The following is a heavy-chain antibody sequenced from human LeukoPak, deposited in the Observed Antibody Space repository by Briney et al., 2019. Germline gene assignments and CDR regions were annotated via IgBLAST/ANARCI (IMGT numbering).Heavy chain of an antibody. J-gene: IGHJ4*02. Sequence: GGSLRLSCAASGFTFSIYAIHWVRQAPGKGLEWVSVIYSGGSTYYADSVKGRFTTSRDNSKNTLYLQMNSLRAEDTAVYYCARVNYDSSGYYYGVFDYWGQGTLVTVSS. D-gene: IGHD3-22*01. V-gene: IGHV3-53*01. CDR3: ARVNYDSSGYYYGVFDY. CDR2: IYSGGST. CDR1: GFTFSIYA.